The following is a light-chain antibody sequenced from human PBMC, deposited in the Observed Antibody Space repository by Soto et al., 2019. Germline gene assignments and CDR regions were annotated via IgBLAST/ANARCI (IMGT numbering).Light chain of an antibody. Sequence: QPVLTQPPSVSGAPGQRVTISCTGSRSNIGAGYDVHWYQQIPGAAPKLLIYRNHDRPSGVPDRFSGSKSGTSASLVITGLQAEDEADYYCQSYDTSVSGARVFGGGTKLTVL. V-gene: IGLV1-40*01. CDR1: RSNIGAGYD. CDR2: RNH. J-gene: IGLJ3*02. CDR3: QSYDTSVSGARV.